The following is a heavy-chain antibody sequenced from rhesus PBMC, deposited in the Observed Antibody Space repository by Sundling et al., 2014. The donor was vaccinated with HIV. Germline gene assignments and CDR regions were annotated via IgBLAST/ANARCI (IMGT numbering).Heavy chain of an antibody. D-gene: IGHD2-21*01. CDR2: IVGNSGST. V-gene: IGHV4-169*01. CDR1: GGSMSSSY. Sequence: QVQLQESGPGLVKPSETLSVTCGVSGGSMSSSYWSWIRQPPGKGLEWIGYIVGNSGSTYYNPSLKSRVTLSVDTSKNQFSLRLTSVTAADTAVYYCATGGGSYWGQGVLVTVSS. J-gene: IGHJ4*01. CDR3: ATGGGSY.